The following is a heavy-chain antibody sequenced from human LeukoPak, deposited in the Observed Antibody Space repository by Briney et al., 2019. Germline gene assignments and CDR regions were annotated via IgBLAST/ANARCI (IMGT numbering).Heavy chain of an antibody. V-gene: IGHV4-30-4*01. CDR1: GDSISSGASY. CDR3: ARRDVTTHRFDY. CDR2: IYHSGTS. J-gene: IGHJ4*02. D-gene: IGHD4-17*01. Sequence: SETLSLTCTVSGDSISSGASYWSWIRRPPGEGLEWIGYIYHSGTSYYNPSLRSRVIISVDTSKNQFSLNLRSVTDADTAVYYCARRDVTTHRFDYWGQGALSPSPQ.